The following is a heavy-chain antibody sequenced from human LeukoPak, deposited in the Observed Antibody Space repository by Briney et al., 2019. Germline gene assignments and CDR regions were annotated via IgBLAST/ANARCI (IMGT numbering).Heavy chain of an antibody. J-gene: IGHJ2*01. CDR1: GGSLSSYY. Sequence: SETLSLTCTVSGGSLSSYYWSWIRQPPGKGLEWIGYIFYSGSTNYNPSLKSRVTISVDTSKNQFSLKLGSVTAADTAVYYCARVYYSNSYDYWYFDLWGRGTLVTVSS. V-gene: IGHV4-59*01. CDR2: IFYSGST. D-gene: IGHD6-13*01. CDR3: ARVYYSNSYDYWYFDL.